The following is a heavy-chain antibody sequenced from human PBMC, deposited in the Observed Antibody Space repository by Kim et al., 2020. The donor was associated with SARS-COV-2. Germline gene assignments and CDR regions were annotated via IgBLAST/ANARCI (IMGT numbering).Heavy chain of an antibody. CDR3: ARVIKSLWFGELDTGLDY. D-gene: IGHD3-10*01. J-gene: IGHJ4*02. Sequence: KGRFTSSRDNAKNSLYLQMNSLRAEDTAVYYCARVIKSLWFGELDTGLDYWGQGTLVTVSS. V-gene: IGHV3-11*04.